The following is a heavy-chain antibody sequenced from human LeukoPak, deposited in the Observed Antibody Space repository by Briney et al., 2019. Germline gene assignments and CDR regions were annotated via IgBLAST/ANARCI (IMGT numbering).Heavy chain of an antibody. J-gene: IGHJ5*02. CDR2: MNPNSGNT. D-gene: IGHD2-2*01. CDR1: GYTFTSYD. Sequence: ASVKVSCKASGYTFTSYDINWVRQATGQGLEWMGWMNPNSGNTGYAQKFQGRVTITRNTSMSTAYMELSSLRSEDTAVYYCAGGSTSSGFDPWGQGTLVTVSS. CDR3: AGGSTSSGFDP. V-gene: IGHV1-8*03.